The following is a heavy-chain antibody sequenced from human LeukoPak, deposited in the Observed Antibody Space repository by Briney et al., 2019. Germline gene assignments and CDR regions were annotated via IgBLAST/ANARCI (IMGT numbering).Heavy chain of an antibody. CDR2: IYHSGST. D-gene: IGHD5-12*01. Sequence: SETLSLTCAVSGGSVSSGSYSWSWIRQPPGMGLEWIGYIYHSGSTYYSPSLNSRVTISVDRSKNHFSLRLSSVTAADTAVYYCARTTSNYDYYFDYWGQGTLVTVSS. V-gene: IGHV4-30-2*01. CDR3: ARTTSNYDYYFDY. CDR1: GGSVSSGSYS. J-gene: IGHJ4*02.